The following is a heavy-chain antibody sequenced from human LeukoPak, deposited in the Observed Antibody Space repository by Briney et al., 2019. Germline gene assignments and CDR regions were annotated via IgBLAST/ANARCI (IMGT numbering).Heavy chain of an antibody. J-gene: IGHJ4*02. V-gene: IGHV3-15*01. CDR3: TTVLTMVRGDYY. CDR1: GLTFSNAW. Sequence: GGSLRLSCAASGLTFSNAWMSWVRQAPGKGLEWVGRIKSKTDGGTTDYAAPVKGRFTISRDDSKNTLYLQMNSLKTEDTAVYYCTTVLTMVRGDYYWGQGTLVTVSS. D-gene: IGHD3-10*01. CDR2: IKSKTDGGTT.